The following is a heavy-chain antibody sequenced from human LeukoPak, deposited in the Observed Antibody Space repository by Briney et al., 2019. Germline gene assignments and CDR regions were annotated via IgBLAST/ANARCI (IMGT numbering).Heavy chain of an antibody. CDR2: IYYSGST. CDR3: ARGFYGSGSQFDY. Sequence: SETLSLTCTVSGGSISSGGYYWSWIRQHPGKGLEWIGYIYYSGSTYYNPSLESRVTISVDMSKNQLSLKLSSVTAADTAVYYCARGFYGSGSQFDYWGQGTLVTVSS. J-gene: IGHJ4*02. D-gene: IGHD3-10*01. V-gene: IGHV4-31*03. CDR1: GGSISSGGYY.